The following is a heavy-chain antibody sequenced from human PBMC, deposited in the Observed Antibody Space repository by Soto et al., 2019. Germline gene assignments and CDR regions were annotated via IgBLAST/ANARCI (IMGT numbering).Heavy chain of an antibody. CDR1: GFIFSDFC. V-gene: IGHV3-21*01. J-gene: IGHJ6*02. D-gene: IGHD2-2*01. Sequence: GSLRLSCAVSGFIFSDFCRNWVRQAPGEGLEWVASIGSSGGYIFYADSLKGRFTISRDNAKKSLDLQINSLRAEDTAVYYCAREKKHQSLGGRFGMDVWGQGTTVTVSS. CDR3: AREKKHQSLGGRFGMDV. CDR2: IGSSGGYI.